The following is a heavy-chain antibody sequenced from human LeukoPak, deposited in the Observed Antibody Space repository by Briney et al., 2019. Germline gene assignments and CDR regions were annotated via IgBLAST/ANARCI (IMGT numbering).Heavy chain of an antibody. V-gene: IGHV4-34*01. D-gene: IGHD3-3*01. CDR2: INHSGST. CDR1: GGSFSGYY. CDR3: ARFGGYDFWSGYYNRFDY. Sequence: SETLSLTCAVYGGSFSGYYWSWIRQPPGKGLEWIGEINHSGSTNYNPSLKSRVTISVDTSKNQFSLKLSSVYAADTAVYYCARFGGYDFWSGYYNRFDYWGQGTLVTVSS. J-gene: IGHJ4*02.